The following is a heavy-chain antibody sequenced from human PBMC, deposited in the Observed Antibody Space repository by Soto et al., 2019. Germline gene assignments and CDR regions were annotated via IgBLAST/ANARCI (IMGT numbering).Heavy chain of an antibody. J-gene: IGHJ4*02. CDR3: ARKLYYYDSSGYYYEDYIDY. Sequence: SETLSLTCTVSGGSISSGGYYWSWIRQHPGKGLEWIGYIYYSGSTYYNPSLKSRVTISVDTSKNQFSLKLSSVTAADTAVYYCARKLYYYDSSGYYYEDYIDYWGQGTLVTVSA. V-gene: IGHV4-31*03. CDR1: GGSISSGGYY. CDR2: IYYSGST. D-gene: IGHD3-22*01.